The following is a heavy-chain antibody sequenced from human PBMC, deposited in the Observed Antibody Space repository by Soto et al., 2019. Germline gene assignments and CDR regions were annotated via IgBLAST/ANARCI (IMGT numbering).Heavy chain of an antibody. CDR3: ARDHRWGYEYGDYGDS. CDR2: MHRNGGST. V-gene: IGHV3-20*04. Sequence: EVQLVESGGGVVRPGGALRLACAVSGFSLDEYGMSWVRQAPGKGLEWVSGMHRNGGSTGYADFVKGRFTISRDDAKTVLYLQMNSQRAEDTALYYCARDHRWGYEYGDYGDSWGHGTLVTVSS. CDR1: GFSLDEYG. D-gene: IGHD4-17*01. J-gene: IGHJ5*01.